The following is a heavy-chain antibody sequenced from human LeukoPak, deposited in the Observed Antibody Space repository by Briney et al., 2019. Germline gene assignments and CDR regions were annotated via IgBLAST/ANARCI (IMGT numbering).Heavy chain of an antibody. CDR1: GFTFSSYS. V-gene: IGHV3-21*01. CDR2: ISSSSSYI. CDR3: ARGATSYGMDV. Sequence: GRSLRLSCAASGFTFSSYSMNWVRQAPGKGLEWVSSISSSSSYIYYADSVKGRFTISRDNAKNSLYLQMNSLRAEDTAVYYCARGATSYGMDVWGQGTTVTVSS. J-gene: IGHJ6*02.